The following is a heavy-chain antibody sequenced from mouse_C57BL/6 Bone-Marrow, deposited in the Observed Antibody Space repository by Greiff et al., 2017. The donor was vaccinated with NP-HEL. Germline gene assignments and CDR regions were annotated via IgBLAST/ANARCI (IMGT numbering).Heavy chain of an antibody. Sequence: QSCKASGYTFTSYWMHWVKQRPGQGLEWIGEIDPSDSYTNYNQKFKGKSTLTVDKSSSTAYMQLSSLTSEDSAVYYCARWAYWGQGTLVTVSA. V-gene: IGHV1-69*01. CDR2: IDPSDSYT. J-gene: IGHJ3*01. CDR1: GYTFTSYW. CDR3: ARWAY.